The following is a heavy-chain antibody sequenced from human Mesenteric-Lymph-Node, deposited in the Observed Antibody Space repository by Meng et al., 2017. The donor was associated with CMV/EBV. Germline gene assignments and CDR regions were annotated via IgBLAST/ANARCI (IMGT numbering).Heavy chain of an antibody. Sequence: GESLKISCAASGFTVSSNYMSWVRQAPGKGPEWVSVIYSGGSTYYADSVKGRFTISRDNSKNTLYLQMNSLRAEDTAVYYCARELSRGKLGPLDYWGQGTLVTVSS. CDR1: GFTVSSNY. J-gene: IGHJ4*02. D-gene: IGHD7-27*01. CDR3: ARELSRGKLGPLDY. V-gene: IGHV3-66*02. CDR2: IYSGGST.